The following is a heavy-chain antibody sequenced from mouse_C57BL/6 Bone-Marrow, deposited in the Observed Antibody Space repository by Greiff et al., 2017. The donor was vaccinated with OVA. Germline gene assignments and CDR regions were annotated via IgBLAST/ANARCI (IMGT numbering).Heavy chain of an antibody. V-gene: IGHV10-3*01. CDR1: GFTFNTYA. D-gene: IGHD1-1*01. CDR2: IRSKSSNYAT. J-gene: IGHJ1*03. CDR3: VRNPPYYGSSYWYFDV. Sequence: EVHLVESGGGLVQPKGSLKLSCAASGFTFNTYAMHWVRQAPGKGLEWVARIRSKSSNYATYYADSVKDRFTISRDDSQSMLYLQMNNLKTEDTAMYYCVRNPPYYGSSYWYFDVWGTGTTVTVSS.